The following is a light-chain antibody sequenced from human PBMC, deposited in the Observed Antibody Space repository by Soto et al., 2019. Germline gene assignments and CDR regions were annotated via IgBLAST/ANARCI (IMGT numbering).Light chain of an antibody. CDR1: QGISSY. V-gene: IGKV1-9*01. J-gene: IGKJ1*01. CDR2: DAS. Sequence: IQLTQSPSSLSASVGDRVTITCRASQGISSYLGWYQQKPGKAPNLLIYDASTLHSGVPSRFSGGGSGTDFTLTISSLQPEDFATYSCQQSYSTPQTFGQGTKVDIK. CDR3: QQSYSTPQT.